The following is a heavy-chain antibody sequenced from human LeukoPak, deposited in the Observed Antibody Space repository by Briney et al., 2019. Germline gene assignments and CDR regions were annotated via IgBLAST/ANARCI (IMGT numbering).Heavy chain of an antibody. CDR1: GGSISTYY. D-gene: IGHD6-6*01. J-gene: IGHJ3*02. V-gene: IGHV4-59*01. CDR3: ARSMNDAFDI. CDR2: IYHSGST. Sequence: SETLSLTCTVSGGSISTYYWNWIRQPPGKGLEWIGYIYHSGSTNYNPSLQSRVTISVDTSKNQFSLNLNSVTAADTAVYYCARSMNDAFDIWGQGTMVTVSS.